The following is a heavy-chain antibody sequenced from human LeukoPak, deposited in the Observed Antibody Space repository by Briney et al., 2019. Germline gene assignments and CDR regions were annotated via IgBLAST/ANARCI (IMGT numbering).Heavy chain of an antibody. Sequence: GGSLRLSCAASGFTFSSYWMHWVRQAPGKGLVWVSRINSDGSSTSYADSVKGRFTISRDNAKNTLYLQMNSLRAEDTAVYYCARTLYSSGWYFPFDYWGQETLVTVSS. CDR3: ARTLYSSGWYFPFDY. J-gene: IGHJ4*02. V-gene: IGHV3-74*01. D-gene: IGHD6-19*01. CDR2: INSDGSST. CDR1: GFTFSSYW.